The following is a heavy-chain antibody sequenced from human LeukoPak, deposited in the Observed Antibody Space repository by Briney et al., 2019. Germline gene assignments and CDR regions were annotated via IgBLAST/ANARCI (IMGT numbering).Heavy chain of an antibody. CDR3: TRDRQRNGNYYYLDF. J-gene: IGHJ4*02. CDR1: GFTFADYV. D-gene: IGHD4-11*01. CDR2: ITWTGGTI. Sequence: GGSLRLSCAASGFTFADYVIHWVRQVPGKGLEWVSGITWTGGTIGYADSVKGRFFASRDNAKTSVYLQMNGLRPDDTALYYCTRDRQRNGNYYYLDFWGRGTLVTVSS. V-gene: IGHV3-9*01.